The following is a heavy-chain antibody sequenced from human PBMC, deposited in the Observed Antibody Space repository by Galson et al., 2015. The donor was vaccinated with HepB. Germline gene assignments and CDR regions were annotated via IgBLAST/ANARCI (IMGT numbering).Heavy chain of an antibody. J-gene: IGHJ3*01. D-gene: IGHD3-16*01. CDR3: ARDVVWDRASDV. CDR1: GFSFSAHT. CDR2: ISSFNNYI. V-gene: IGHV3-21*06. Sequence: SLRLSCAASGFSFSAHTMTWVRQAPGKGLEWVSSISSFNNYIYYADSVKGRFTISRDNAKNSLYLQMNSLRAEDTAVYYCARDVVWDRASDVWGQGTMLTVSS.